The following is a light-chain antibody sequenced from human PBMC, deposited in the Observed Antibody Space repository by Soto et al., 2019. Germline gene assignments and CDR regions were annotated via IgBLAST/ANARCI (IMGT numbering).Light chain of an antibody. J-gene: IGKJ1*01. CDR2: QAS. CDR3: QQSKTYPWT. CDR1: QSISGW. Sequence: DIQMTQSPSTLSASVGDRVTITCRASQSISGWLAWYQRKPGKAPKVLIYQASILANGVPSRFSGTGSGTEFTLTVSSLQPDDFGTYYCQQSKTYPWTFGQGTNVDIK. V-gene: IGKV1-5*03.